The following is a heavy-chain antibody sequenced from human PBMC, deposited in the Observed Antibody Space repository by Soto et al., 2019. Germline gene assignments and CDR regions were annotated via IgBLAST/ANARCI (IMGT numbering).Heavy chain of an antibody. CDR3: ARELPQRQGRNMVV. CDR2: INHRGSL. Sequence: SETLSLTCTVPGGSMTSGDQYWTWIRHRPGEGLEWFGYINHRGSLYYNPSLKSRVSMSVDTSKNQFSLNLSSVTAADTAVYYCARELPQRQGRNMVVWCQGTTVTFSS. J-gene: IGHJ6*02. D-gene: IGHD1-1*01. V-gene: IGHV4-31*03. CDR1: GGSMTSGDQY.